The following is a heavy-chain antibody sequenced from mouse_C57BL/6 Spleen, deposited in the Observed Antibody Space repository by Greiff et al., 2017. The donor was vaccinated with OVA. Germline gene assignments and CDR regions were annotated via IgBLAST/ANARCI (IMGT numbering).Heavy chain of an antibody. CDR2: IDPETGGT. D-gene: IGHD1-1*01. J-gene: IGHJ1*03. CDR3: TRGDYYGSSSTVDFDV. V-gene: IGHV1-15*01. CDR1: GYTFTDYE. Sequence: QVQLQQSGAELVRPGASVTLSCKASGYTFTDYEMHWVKQTPVHGLEWIGAIDPETGGTAYNQKFKGKAILTADKSSSTAYMELRSLTSEDSAVYYCTRGDYYGSSSTVDFDVWGTGTTVTVSS.